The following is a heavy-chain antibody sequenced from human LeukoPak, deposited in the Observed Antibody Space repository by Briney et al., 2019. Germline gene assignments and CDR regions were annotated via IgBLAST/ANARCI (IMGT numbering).Heavy chain of an antibody. CDR1: GGSISSNC. J-gene: IGHJ4*02. Sequence: SETLSLTCTVSGGSISSNCWNWIRQPPGKGLEWIGYSCSSGSTNYNPPLMSRVTISVDTSKKQFSLRLISVTAADTAVYYCARHQHQLVTGYDYWGQGTLVTVSS. D-gene: IGHD6-13*01. CDR2: SCSSGST. CDR3: ARHQHQLVTGYDY. V-gene: IGHV4-59*08.